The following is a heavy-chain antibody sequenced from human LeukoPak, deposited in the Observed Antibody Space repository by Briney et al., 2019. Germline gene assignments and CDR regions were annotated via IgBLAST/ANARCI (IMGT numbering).Heavy chain of an antibody. CDR3: ARVGGVVRGNYYYGMDV. V-gene: IGHV4-34*01. D-gene: IGHD3-3*01. J-gene: IGHJ6*02. Sequence: PLETLSLTCGVSGDSFSGYYWTWIRQLPGKEPEWIGDIGHGGNTNYNPSLTSRVTISVDTSKRQFSLKLSSVTAADTAVYYCARVGGVVRGNYYYGMDVWGQGTTVTVSS. CDR2: IGHGGNT. CDR1: GDSFSGYY.